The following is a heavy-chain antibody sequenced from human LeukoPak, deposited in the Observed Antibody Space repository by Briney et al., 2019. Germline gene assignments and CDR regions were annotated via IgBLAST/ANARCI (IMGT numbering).Heavy chain of an antibody. CDR3: ARSNQEGIAAAGGGDAFDI. V-gene: IGHV4-39*07. D-gene: IGHD6-13*01. CDR1: GGSISSSSYY. J-gene: IGHJ3*02. CDR2: IYYSGST. Sequence: PSETLSLTCTVSGGSISSSSYYWGWIRQPPGKGLEWIGSIYYSGSTYYNPSLKSRVTISVDTSKNQFSLKLSSVTAADTAVYYCARSNQEGIAAAGGGDAFDIWGQGTMVTVSS.